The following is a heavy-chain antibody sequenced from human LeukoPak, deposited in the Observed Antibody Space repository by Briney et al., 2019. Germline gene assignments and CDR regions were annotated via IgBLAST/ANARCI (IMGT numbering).Heavy chain of an antibody. CDR1: GGSISSGDYY. CDR2: IYYSGST. CDR3: ANKVYCSTTSCYHAGF. Sequence: SETLSLTCTVSGGSISSGDYYWSWIRQPPGKGLEWIGYIYYSGSTYYNPSLKSRVTISMDTSKSQFSLNLRSVTAADTAVYYCANKVYCSTTSCYHAGFWGQGTLVTVSS. V-gene: IGHV4-30-4*01. D-gene: IGHD2-2*01. J-gene: IGHJ4*02.